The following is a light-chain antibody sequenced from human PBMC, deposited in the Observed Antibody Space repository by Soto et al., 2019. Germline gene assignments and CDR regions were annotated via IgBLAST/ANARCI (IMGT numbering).Light chain of an antibody. Sequence: QSALTQPASVSGSPGQSITISCTGTSSDIGGYNFVSWYQQHPGKAPKLLIHEVNNRPSGVSIRFSASKSGNTASLTISGLQAEDEAGYYCSSDTTSSTLIFGGGTKVTVL. V-gene: IGLV2-14*01. CDR3: SSDTTSSTLI. J-gene: IGLJ2*01. CDR2: EVN. CDR1: SSDIGGYNF.